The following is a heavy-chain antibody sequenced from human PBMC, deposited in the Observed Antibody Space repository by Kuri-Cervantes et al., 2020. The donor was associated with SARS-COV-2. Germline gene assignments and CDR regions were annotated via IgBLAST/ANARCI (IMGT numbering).Heavy chain of an antibody. Sequence: GGSLRLSCAASGFTFSNAWMSWVRQAPGKGLEWVGRIKSKTDGGTTDYAAPVKGRFTISRDDSKNTLYLQMNSLRAEDTAVYHCAKKGSFLTMDVWGQGTPVTVSS. D-gene: IGHD3-3*02. CDR3: AKKGSFLTMDV. V-gene: IGHV3-15*01. J-gene: IGHJ6*02. CDR1: GFTFSNAW. CDR2: IKSKTDGGTT.